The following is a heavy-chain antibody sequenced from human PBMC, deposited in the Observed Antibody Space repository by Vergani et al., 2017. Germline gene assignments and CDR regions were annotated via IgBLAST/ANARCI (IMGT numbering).Heavy chain of an antibody. Sequence: EVQLLESGGGLVQPGGSLRLSCAASGFTFSSYAMSWVRQAPGKGLEWVSAISGSGGSTYYADSVKGRFTIARDNSKNTLYLQINSLRAEDTAVYYCAKYERYYDILTGYYYYWGQGILVTVSS. V-gene: IGHV3-23*01. J-gene: IGHJ4*02. CDR2: ISGSGGST. CDR3: AKYERYYDILTGYYYY. D-gene: IGHD3-9*01. CDR1: GFTFSSYA.